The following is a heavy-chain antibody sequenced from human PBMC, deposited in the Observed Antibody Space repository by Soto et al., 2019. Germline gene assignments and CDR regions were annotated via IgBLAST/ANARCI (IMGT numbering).Heavy chain of an antibody. Sequence: SETLSLTCPVSGGSVSSGSYYWSWIRQPPGKGLEWIGYIYYSGSTNYNPSLKSRVTISVDTSKNQFSLKLSSVTAADTAVYYCARVDSSIPYWGQGTLVTVSS. J-gene: IGHJ4*02. CDR3: ARVDSSIPY. V-gene: IGHV4-61*01. CDR2: IYYSGST. D-gene: IGHD6-13*01. CDR1: GGSVSSGSYY.